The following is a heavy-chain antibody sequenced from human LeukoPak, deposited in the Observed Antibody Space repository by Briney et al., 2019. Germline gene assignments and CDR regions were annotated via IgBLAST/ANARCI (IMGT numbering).Heavy chain of an antibody. V-gene: IGHV4-4*02. CDR2: IYHSGST. J-gene: IGHJ4*02. D-gene: IGHD3-22*01. CDR3: ARDRRYYDSSGYYYLFDY. CDR1: GGSISSSNW. Sequence: ASGTLSLTCAVSGGSISSSNWWSWVRQPPGKGLEWIGEIYHSGSTNYNPSLKSRVTISVDKSKNQFSLKLSSVTAADTAVYYCARDRRYYDSSGYYYLFDYWGQGTLVTVSS.